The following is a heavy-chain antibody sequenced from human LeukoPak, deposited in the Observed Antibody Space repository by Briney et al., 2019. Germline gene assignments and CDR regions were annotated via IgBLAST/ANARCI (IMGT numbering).Heavy chain of an antibody. V-gene: IGHV3-7*01. CDR2: MREGGREI. Sequence: GGSLRLSCVASGFPYDVQTMSWVRQAPGKGLEWVASMREGGREIHYVDSVKGRFTISRDNPKNSLYLQMNSLRAEDTAVYYCARGGATGGRFENWGQGTLVTVSS. D-gene: IGHD1-26*01. J-gene: IGHJ4*02. CDR3: ARGGATGGRFEN. CDR1: GFPYDVQT.